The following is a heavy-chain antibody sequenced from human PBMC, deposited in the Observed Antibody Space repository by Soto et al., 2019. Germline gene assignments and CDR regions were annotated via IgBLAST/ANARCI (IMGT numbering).Heavy chain of an antibody. CDR3: AREGDRTAWLQLHF. Sequence: LRLSCTASGFTFKHYAMTWVRQGPGKGLEWVSSINVSGGSTYYAESVRGRFTISRDNSRNTLFLQMNSLRVEDTAVYYCAREGDRTAWLQLHFWGQGTLVTVSS. J-gene: IGHJ4*02. V-gene: IGHV3-23*01. D-gene: IGHD1-1*01. CDR1: GFTFKHYA. CDR2: INVSGGST.